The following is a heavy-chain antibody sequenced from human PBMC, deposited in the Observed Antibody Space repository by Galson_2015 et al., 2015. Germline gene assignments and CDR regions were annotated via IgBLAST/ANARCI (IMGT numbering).Heavy chain of an antibody. CDR1: GFTFSDAW. CDR2: ISSNSRTT. Sequence: SLRLSCAASGFTFSDAWMTWVRQAPGKGLEWVSYISSNSRTTYYADSVKGRFTISRDYANNSLYLQMNSLRAEDTAVYYCATADQGFDYWGQGTLVTVSS. J-gene: IGHJ4*02. V-gene: IGHV3-48*01. CDR3: ATADQGFDY.